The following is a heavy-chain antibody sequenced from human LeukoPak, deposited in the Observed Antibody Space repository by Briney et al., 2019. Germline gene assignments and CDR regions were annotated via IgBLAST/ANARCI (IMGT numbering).Heavy chain of an antibody. V-gene: IGHV4-59*02. D-gene: IGHD5-12*01. CDR2: FYSDGST. Sequence: SETLSLTCTVFGDSVSSNHWSWIRQPPGKGLEWIGTFYSDGSTNYNPSLKSRLTISVDTSKNQFSLKLSSVTAADTAVYYCARSLSGLDSGDRWGQGTLVTVS. CDR1: GDSVSSNH. CDR3: ARSLSGLDSGDR. J-gene: IGHJ5*02.